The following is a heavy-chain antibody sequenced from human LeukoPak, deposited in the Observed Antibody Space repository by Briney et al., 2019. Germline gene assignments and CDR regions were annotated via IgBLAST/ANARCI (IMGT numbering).Heavy chain of an antibody. J-gene: IGHJ6*03. Sequence: PGGTLRLSCAASGFTFSDYYMSWIRQAPGKGLEWVSYISSSGSTMYYADSVKGRFTISRDNAKNSLYLQMNSLRAEDTAVYYCARDGYTQRAYYYYYYMDVWGKGTTVTISS. V-gene: IGHV3-11*01. CDR2: ISSSGSTM. CDR3: ARDGYTQRAYYYYYYMDV. CDR1: GFTFSDYY. D-gene: IGHD5-24*01.